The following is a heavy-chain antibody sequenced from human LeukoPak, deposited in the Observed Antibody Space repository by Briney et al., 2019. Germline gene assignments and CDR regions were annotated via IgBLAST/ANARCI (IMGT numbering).Heavy chain of an antibody. V-gene: IGHV3-21*01. Sequence: GGSLRLSCAASGFTFSSYSMNWVRQAPGKGLEWVSSISSSSSYIYYADSVKGRFTISRDNAKNSLYLQMNSLRAEDTAVYYCARVESGGYVGDYWGQGTLVTVSS. CDR3: ARVESGGYVGDY. J-gene: IGHJ4*02. CDR2: ISSSSSYI. D-gene: IGHD5-12*01. CDR1: GFTFSSYS.